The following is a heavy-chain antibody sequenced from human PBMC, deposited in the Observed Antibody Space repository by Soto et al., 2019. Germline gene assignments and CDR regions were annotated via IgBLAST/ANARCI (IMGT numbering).Heavy chain of an antibody. J-gene: IGHJ6*02. CDR2: INTDGTGT. CDR3: ARGYRYYYGMDV. D-gene: IGHD3-16*02. CDR1: GFTFSSYW. Sequence: EVQLVESGGGLVQPGGSLRLSCAASGFTFSSYWMYWVRQAPGKGLVWVSRINTDGTGTTYADSVKGRFIISRDNPKNTLYLQMNSLRAEDTAVYYCARGYRYYYGMDVWGQGTTVTVSS. V-gene: IGHV3-74*01.